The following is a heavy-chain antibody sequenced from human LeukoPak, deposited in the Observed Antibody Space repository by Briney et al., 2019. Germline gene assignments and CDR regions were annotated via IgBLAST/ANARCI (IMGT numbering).Heavy chain of an antibody. V-gene: IGHV1-69*13. CDR3: AREGLLWFGDENLRKGFDY. D-gene: IGHD3-10*01. Sequence: ASVKVSCKASGGTFSSYAISWVRQAPGQGLEWMGGIIPIFGTANYAQKFQGRVTITADESTSTAYMELSSLRSEDTAVYYCAREGLLWFGDENLRKGFDYWDQGTLVTVSS. CDR1: GGTFSSYA. CDR2: IIPIFGTA. J-gene: IGHJ4*02.